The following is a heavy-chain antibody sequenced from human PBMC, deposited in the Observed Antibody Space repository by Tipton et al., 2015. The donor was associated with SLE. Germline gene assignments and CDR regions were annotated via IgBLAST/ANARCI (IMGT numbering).Heavy chain of an antibody. D-gene: IGHD4-17*01. V-gene: IGHV4-59*02. CDR2: IYYSGST. CDR3: ARGLRPIGYYYYYMDV. CDR1: GGSVSSYY. J-gene: IGHJ6*03. Sequence: GLVKPSETLSLTCTVSGGSVSSYYWSWIRQPPGKGLEWLGYIYYSGSTNYNPSLESRVTISVDTSKNQFSLKLSSVTAADTAVYYCARGLRPIGYYYYYMDVWGKGTTVTVS.